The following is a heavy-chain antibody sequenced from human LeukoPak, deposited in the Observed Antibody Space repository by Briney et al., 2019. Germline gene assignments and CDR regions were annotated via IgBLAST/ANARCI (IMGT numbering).Heavy chain of an antibody. J-gene: IGHJ3*02. CDR3: ATPMKRHDYGHSHDAFDI. V-gene: IGHV1-2*02. Sequence: GASVKVSCKASGYTFTGYYTHWVRQAPGQGLEWMGWINPNSCGTNYAHKFQGRVTMTRDTSISTAYMELSRLRSDDTAVYYCATPMKRHDYGHSHDAFDIWGQGTMVTVSS. CDR2: INPNSCGT. CDR1: GYTFTGYY. D-gene: IGHD4-17*01.